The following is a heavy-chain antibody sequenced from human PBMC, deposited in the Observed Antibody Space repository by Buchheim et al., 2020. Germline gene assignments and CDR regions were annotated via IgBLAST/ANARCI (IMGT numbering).Heavy chain of an antibody. J-gene: IGHJ6*02. Sequence: EVQLVESGGGLVLPGGSLRLSCAVAGFTFSSFEMNWVRQAPGKGLEWVSYISSSGSTKYYADYVKGRFTISSNNAENSMYLQMNSLRVEDTAAYYCASLKGRTGTGYGMDVWGQGTT. CDR1: GFTFSSFE. V-gene: IGHV3-48*03. CDR3: ASLKGRTGTGYGMDV. CDR2: ISSSGSTK. D-gene: IGHD1-1*01.